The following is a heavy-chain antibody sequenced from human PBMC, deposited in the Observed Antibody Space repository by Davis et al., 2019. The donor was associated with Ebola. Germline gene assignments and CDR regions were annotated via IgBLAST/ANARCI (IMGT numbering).Heavy chain of an antibody. CDR3: VRDGDIVVVPAGYYGMDV. V-gene: IGHV3-30-3*01. CDR1: GFTFSSYA. CDR2: ISYDGSNK. J-gene: IGHJ6*02. Sequence: GGSLRLSCAASGFTFSSYAMHWVRQAPGKGLEWVAVISYDGSNKYYADSVKGRFTISRDNSKNTLYLQMNSLRAEDTAVYYCVRDGDIVVVPAGYYGMDVWGQGTTVTVSS. D-gene: IGHD2-2*01.